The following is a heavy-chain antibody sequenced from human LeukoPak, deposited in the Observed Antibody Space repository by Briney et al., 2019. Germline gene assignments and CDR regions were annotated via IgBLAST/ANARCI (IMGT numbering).Heavy chain of an antibody. V-gene: IGHV1-2*06. D-gene: IGHD6-19*01. CDR2: INPNSGGT. J-gene: IGHJ3*02. Sequence: GASVNVSCKGSGYIFPDYYIYWVRQAPGQGLEWMGRINPNSGGTNYAQKFQGRVTMTRDTSISTAYMELSRLRSDDTAVYYCAREAGAFDIWGQGTMVTVSS. CDR1: GYIFPDYY. CDR3: AREAGAFDI.